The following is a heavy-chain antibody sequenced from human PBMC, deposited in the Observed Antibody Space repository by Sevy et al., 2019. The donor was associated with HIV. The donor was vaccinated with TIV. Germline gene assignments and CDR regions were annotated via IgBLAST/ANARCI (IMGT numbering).Heavy chain of an antibody. CDR3: ARDCSSTSCLWGLDV. J-gene: IGHJ6*02. CDR1: GFTFRSYW. Sequence: GGSLRLSCAVSGFTFRSYWMSWVRQAPGKGLEWVAHIKVDGSEKYHVDSVKGRFTISRDNDKNSLFLQMNSLRVEDTAVYYCARDCSSTSCLWGLDVWGQGTAVTVSS. D-gene: IGHD2-2*01. CDR2: IKVDGSEK. V-gene: IGHV3-7*03.